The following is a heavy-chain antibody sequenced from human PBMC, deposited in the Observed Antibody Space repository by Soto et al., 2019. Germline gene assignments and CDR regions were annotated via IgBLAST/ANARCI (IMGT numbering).Heavy chain of an antibody. CDR2: IYYSGST. V-gene: IGHV4-31*01. J-gene: IGHJ5*02. CDR3: TRWLSGSRQGFDP. Sequence: QVQLQESGPGLVKPSQTLSLTCTVSGGSISSGDYYWSWIRQHPGKGLEWIGYIYYSGSTYYNPSRKSQVTISVDTSKNLFSLKLTSVTTAVTAVYYCTRWLSGSRQGFDPWGQGTLVTVSS. CDR1: GGSISSGDYY. D-gene: IGHD2-15*01.